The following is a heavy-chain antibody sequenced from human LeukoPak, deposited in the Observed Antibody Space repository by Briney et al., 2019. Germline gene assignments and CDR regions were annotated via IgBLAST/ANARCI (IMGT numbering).Heavy chain of an antibody. J-gene: IGHJ4*02. CDR2: INAGNGNT. V-gene: IGHV1-3*01. CDR1: GYTFTSYA. D-gene: IGHD6-19*01. CDR3: AREQGGYSSGWAVDY. Sequence: GASVKVSCKASGYTFTSYAMHWERQAPGQRLEWMGWINAGNGNTKYSQKFQGRVTITRDTSASTAYMELSSLRSEDTAVYYCAREQGGYSSGWAVDYWGQGTLVTVSS.